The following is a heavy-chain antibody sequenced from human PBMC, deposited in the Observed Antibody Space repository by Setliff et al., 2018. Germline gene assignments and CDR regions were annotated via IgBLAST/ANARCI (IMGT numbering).Heavy chain of an antibody. CDR1: GFTFSDYY. D-gene: IGHD6-13*01. Sequence: WGSLRLSCAASGFTFSDYYMSWIRQAPGKGLEWVSYISSSGSTIYYADSVKGRFTISRDNAKNSLYLQMNSLRADDTAVYYCARVAGYSSSWSLGDAFDIWGQGTMVTVSS. CDR2: ISSSGSTI. V-gene: IGHV3-11*04. CDR3: ARVAGYSSSWSLGDAFDI. J-gene: IGHJ3*02.